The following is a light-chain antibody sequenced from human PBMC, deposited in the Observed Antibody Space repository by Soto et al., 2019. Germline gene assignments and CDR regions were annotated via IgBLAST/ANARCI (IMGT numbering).Light chain of an antibody. CDR1: QSISDW. CDR2: KAS. V-gene: IGKV1-5*03. Sequence: DIQMTQSPSTLSASVGDRVTITCRASQSISDWLAWHQQKPGKVPKLLIYKASNLESGVPSRFSGSGSGTEFTLTISSLQPDDFATYYCQQYDTYSSVGGGTKVDIK. J-gene: IGKJ4*01. CDR3: QQYDTYSS.